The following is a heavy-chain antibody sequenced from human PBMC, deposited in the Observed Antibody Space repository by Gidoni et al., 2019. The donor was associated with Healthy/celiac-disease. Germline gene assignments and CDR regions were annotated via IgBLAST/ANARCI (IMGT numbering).Heavy chain of an antibody. CDR1: GFSLSTSGVG. D-gene: IGHD3-3*01. V-gene: IGHV2-5*01. CDR3: AHSKVNYDFWSAYFDY. CDR2: IYWNDDK. J-gene: IGHJ4*02. Sequence: QITLKESGPTLVTPTQTLTLTCTFSGFSLSTSGVGVGWIRQPPGKALEWLALIYWNDDKRYSPSLKSRLTITKDTSKNQVVLTMTNMDPVDTATYYCAHSKVNYDFWSAYFDYWGQGTLVTVSS.